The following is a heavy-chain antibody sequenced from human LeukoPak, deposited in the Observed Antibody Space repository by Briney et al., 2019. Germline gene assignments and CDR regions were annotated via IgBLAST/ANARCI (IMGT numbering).Heavy chain of an antibody. CDR1: GFTFSSYA. CDR3: AKDSLAYCGGDCYAHFDY. CDR2: ISYDGSNK. V-gene: IGHV3-30-3*01. D-gene: IGHD2-21*02. J-gene: IGHJ4*02. Sequence: GGSLRLSCAASGFTFSSYAMHWVRQAPGKGLERVAVISYDGSNKYYADSVKGRFTISRDNSKNTLYLQMNSLRAEDTAVYYCAKDSLAYCGGDCYAHFDYWGQGTLVTVSS.